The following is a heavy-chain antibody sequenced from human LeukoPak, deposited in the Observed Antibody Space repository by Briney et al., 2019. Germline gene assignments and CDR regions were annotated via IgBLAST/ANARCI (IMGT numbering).Heavy chain of an antibody. J-gene: IGHJ4*02. Sequence: GGSLRLSCAASGFTFSSYWMSWVRQAPGKGLEWVANIKQDGSEKYYVDSVKGRFTISRDNAKNSLYLQMNSLRAEDTAVYYCASTPGGREEYYFDYWGQGTLVTVSS. CDR3: ASTPGGREEYYFDY. D-gene: IGHD1-26*01. V-gene: IGHV3-7*01. CDR1: GFTFSSYW. CDR2: IKQDGSEK.